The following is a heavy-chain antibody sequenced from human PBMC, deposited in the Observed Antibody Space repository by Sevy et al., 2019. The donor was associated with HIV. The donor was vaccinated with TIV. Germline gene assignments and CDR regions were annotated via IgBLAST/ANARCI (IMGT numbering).Heavy chain of an antibody. CDR3: ARGGYSSGWWAYNWFDP. Sequence: ASVKVSCKASGYTFTSYYMHWVRQAPGQGLEWMGIINPSGGSTSYAQKFQGRVTMTRDTSTSTVYMELSSLRSEDTAVYYCARGGYSSGWWAYNWFDPWGQGTLVTVSS. CDR2: INPSGGST. V-gene: IGHV1-46*01. J-gene: IGHJ5*02. CDR1: GYTFTSYY. D-gene: IGHD6-19*01.